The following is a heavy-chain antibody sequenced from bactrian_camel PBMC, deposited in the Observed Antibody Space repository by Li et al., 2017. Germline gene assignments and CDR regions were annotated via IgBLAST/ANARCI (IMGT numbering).Heavy chain of an antibody. J-gene: IGHJ6*01. D-gene: IGHD3*01. CDR1: VYTSGFWC. CDR2: IDRDGMP. CDR3: AAGWTRHCSRRIESFGS. Sequence: HVQLVESGGGSVKAGGSITRPCKSNVYTSGFWCMGWFRQTPGKEREGVAVIDRDGMPTYAVSVKGRFTISKDNAMNTLYLQMDSLKPGDTAIYYCAAGWTRHCSRRIESFGSWGRGPRSPSP. V-gene: IGHV3S55*01.